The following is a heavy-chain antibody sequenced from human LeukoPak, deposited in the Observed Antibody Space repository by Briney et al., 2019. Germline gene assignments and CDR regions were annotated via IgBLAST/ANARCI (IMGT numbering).Heavy chain of an antibody. Sequence: SGTLSLTCAVSGGSISSSNWWSWVRQPPGKGLEWIGEIYHSGSTNYNPSLKSRATISVDKSKNQFSLKLSSVTAADTAVYYCARVGSSSWYGLFDYWGQGTLVTVSS. V-gene: IGHV4-4*02. CDR2: IYHSGST. D-gene: IGHD6-13*01. J-gene: IGHJ4*02. CDR3: ARVGSSSWYGLFDY. CDR1: GGSISSSNW.